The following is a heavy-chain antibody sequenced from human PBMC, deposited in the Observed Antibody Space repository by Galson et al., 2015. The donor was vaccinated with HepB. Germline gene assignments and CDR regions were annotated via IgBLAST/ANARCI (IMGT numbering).Heavy chain of an antibody. D-gene: IGHD2/OR15-2a*01. J-gene: IGHJ4*02. CDR1: GFTFSSYW. Sequence: SLRLSCAASGFTFSSYWMHWVRQAPGKGLVWVSRINSDGSSTSYADSVKGRFTISRDNAKNTLYLQMNSLRAEDTAVYYCARFSLLYAPDYWGQGTLVTVSS. CDR3: ARFSLLYAPDY. CDR2: INSDGSST. V-gene: IGHV3-74*01.